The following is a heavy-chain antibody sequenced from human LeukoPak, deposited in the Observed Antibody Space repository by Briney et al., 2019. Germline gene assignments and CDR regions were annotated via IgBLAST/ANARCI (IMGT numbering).Heavy chain of an antibody. Sequence: SETLSLTCTVSGGSVSSGSYYWSWIRQPPGKGLEWIGYIYYSGSTNYNPSLKSRVIISRDTSKNQFSLKLSSVTAADTAIYYCARGDYWGQGTLVTVSS. CDR2: IYYSGST. CDR3: ARGDY. CDR1: GGSVSSGSYY. V-gene: IGHV4-61*01. J-gene: IGHJ4*02.